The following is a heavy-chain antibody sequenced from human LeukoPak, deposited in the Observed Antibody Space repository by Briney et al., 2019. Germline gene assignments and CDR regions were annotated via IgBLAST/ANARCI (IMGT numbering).Heavy chain of an antibody. D-gene: IGHD3-22*01. CDR2: ISGSGGTT. J-gene: IGHJ4*02. CDR1: GFTFDDYA. V-gene: IGHV3-23*01. Sequence: PGGSLRLSCAASGFTFDDYAMHWVRQAPGKGLEWVSVISGSGGTTFYADSVKGRFTISRDNSKNTLYLQMNSLRAEDTAVYYCAKQSAYYYDSSGYFDYWGQGTLVTVSS. CDR3: AKQSAYYYDSSGYFDY.